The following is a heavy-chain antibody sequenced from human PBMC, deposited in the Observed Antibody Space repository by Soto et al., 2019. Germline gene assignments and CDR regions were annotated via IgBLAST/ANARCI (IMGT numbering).Heavy chain of an antibody. CDR3: ARTWESYYYDSSGHGDL. D-gene: IGHD3-22*01. CDR2: IYYSGST. V-gene: IGHV4-30-4*01. CDR1: GGSISSGDYY. Sequence: SETLSLTCTVSGGSISSGDYYWSWIRQPPGKGLEWIGYIYYSGSTYYNPSLKSRVTISVDTSKNQFSLKLSSVTAADTAVYYCARTWESYYYDSSGHGDLWGRGTLVT. J-gene: IGHJ2*01.